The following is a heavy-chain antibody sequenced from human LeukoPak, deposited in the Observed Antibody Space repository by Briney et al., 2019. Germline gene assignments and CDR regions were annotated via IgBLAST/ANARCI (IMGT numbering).Heavy chain of an antibody. D-gene: IGHD3-10*01. J-gene: IGHJ6*03. CDR1: GGTFSSYA. CDR3: AVTMVRGWWVYYYYYMDV. Sequence: SVKVSCKASGGTFSSYAISWVRQAPGQGLEWMGGIIPIFGAANYAQKFQGRVTITADESTSTAYMELSSLRSEDTAVYYCAVTMVRGWWVYYYYYMDVWGKGTTVTISS. CDR2: IIPIFGAA. V-gene: IGHV1-69*13.